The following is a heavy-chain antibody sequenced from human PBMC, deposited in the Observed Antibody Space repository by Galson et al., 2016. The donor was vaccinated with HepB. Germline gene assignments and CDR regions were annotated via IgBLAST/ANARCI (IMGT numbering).Heavy chain of an antibody. CDR1: GFTFSTSW. CDR3: AKDSSSAL. D-gene: IGHD6-6*01. V-gene: IGHV3-7*01. CDR2: IKPDGSEK. J-gene: IGHJ2*01. Sequence: SLRLSCAASGFTFSTSWMSWVRQAPGKGLEWVANIKPDGSEKYYVDSVKGRFTISRDNAKNSLFLQMNRLRAEDTAVYYCAKDSSSALWGRGSLVTVSS.